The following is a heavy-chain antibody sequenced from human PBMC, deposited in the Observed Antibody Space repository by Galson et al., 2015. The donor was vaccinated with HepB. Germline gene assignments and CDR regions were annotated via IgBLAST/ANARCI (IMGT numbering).Heavy chain of an antibody. Sequence: SLRLSCAASGFTFSSYEMNWVRQAPGKGLEWVSYISSSGSTIYYADSVKGRFTISRDNAKNSLYLQMNSLRAEDTAVYYCARTELPTTFPLWGQGTLVTVSS. CDR2: ISSSGSTI. V-gene: IGHV3-48*03. J-gene: IGHJ4*02. CDR1: GFTFSSYE. D-gene: IGHD1-26*01. CDR3: ARTELPTTFPL.